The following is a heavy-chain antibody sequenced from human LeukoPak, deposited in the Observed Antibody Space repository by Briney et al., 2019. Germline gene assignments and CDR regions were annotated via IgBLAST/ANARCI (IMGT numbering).Heavy chain of an antibody. Sequence: GGSLRLSCAASGFPFNSHGMHWVRQAPGKGLEWLAVMSYEGSKQYYADSVKGRFTISRDSSNNTLYLQMNSLRAEDTAVYYCAKQWLLDYWGQGTLVTVSS. V-gene: IGHV3-30*18. D-gene: IGHD6-19*01. J-gene: IGHJ4*02. CDR3: AKQWLLDY. CDR1: GFPFNSHG. CDR2: MSYEGSKQ.